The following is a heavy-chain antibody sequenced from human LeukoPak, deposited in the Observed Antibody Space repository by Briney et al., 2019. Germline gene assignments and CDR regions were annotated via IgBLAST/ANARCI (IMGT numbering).Heavy chain of an antibody. J-gene: IGHJ4*02. Sequence: PSETLSLTCTVSGGSISNYYWTWIRQPAGRGLEWIGRISTSGGTDYNPSLKSRVTMSTDTSRNQFSLKLNSVTAADTAVYYCAREGRSSTPGYWGQGTLVTVSS. D-gene: IGHD2-15*01. CDR3: AREGRSSTPGY. CDR1: GGSISNYY. V-gene: IGHV4-4*07. CDR2: ISTSGGT.